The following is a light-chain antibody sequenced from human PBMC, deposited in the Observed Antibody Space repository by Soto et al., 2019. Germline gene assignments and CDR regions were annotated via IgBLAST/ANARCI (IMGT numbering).Light chain of an antibody. J-gene: IGKJ1*01. Sequence: DSVMIQYPDSMAVSLGERATINCKSSQSVLYSSNNNNYIAWYQQKPGQPPKLIIYWASTRESGVPDRFSGSGSGTDFTLTISRLHPEDFATYYCQQSDSSRWTFGPGTKVDIK. V-gene: IGKV4-1*01. CDR3: QQSDSSRWT. CDR1: QSVLYSSNNNNY. CDR2: WAS.